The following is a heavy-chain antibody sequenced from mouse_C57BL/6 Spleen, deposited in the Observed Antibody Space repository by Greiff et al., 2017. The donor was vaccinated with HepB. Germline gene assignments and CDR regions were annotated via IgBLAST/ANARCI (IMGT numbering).Heavy chain of an antibody. CDR3: ARKDYDYDEVFDY. D-gene: IGHD2-4*01. Sequence: EVQLQQSGPELVKPGASVKISCKASGYTFTDYYMNWVKQSHGKSLEWIGDINPNNGGTSYNQKFKGKATLTVDKSSSTAYMELRSLTSEDSAVYYCARKDYDYDEVFDYWGQGTTLTVSS. CDR2: INPNNGGT. CDR1: GYTFTDYY. V-gene: IGHV1-26*01. J-gene: IGHJ2*01.